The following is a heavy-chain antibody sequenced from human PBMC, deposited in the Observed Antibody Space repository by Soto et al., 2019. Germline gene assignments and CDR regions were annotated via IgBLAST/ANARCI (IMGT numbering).Heavy chain of an antibody. J-gene: IGHJ4*02. Sequence: DVQLVESGGDLVKPGGSLRLSCAASGFAFSDASMSWVRQAPGKGLEWVGRIKTKSSGGTTDYAAPVKGRFTISRDASKNTVYLQRYSLKAEDTAVYSCTPLASGHYGYDFWGQGTLVTVSS. V-gene: IGHV3-15*01. CDR2: IKTKSSGGTT. CDR3: TPLASGHYGYDF. D-gene: IGHD3-3*01. CDR1: GFAFSDAS.